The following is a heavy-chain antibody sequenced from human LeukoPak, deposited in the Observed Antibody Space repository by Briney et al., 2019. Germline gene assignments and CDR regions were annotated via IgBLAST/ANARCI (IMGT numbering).Heavy chain of an antibody. D-gene: IGHD6-13*01. V-gene: IGHV3-23*01. CDR3: AKAGRGSSSSGAPAFDY. Sequence: GGSLRLSCAASGFTFSSYAMSWVRQAPGKGLEWVSAISGSGGSTYYADSVKGRFTISRDNSKNTLYLQMHSLRAEDTAIYYCAKAGRGSSSSGAPAFDYWGQGTLVTVSS. J-gene: IGHJ4*02. CDR2: ISGSGGST. CDR1: GFTFSSYA.